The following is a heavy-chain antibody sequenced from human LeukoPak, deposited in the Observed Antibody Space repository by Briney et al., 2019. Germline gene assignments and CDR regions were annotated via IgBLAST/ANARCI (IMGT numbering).Heavy chain of an antibody. Sequence: PGGSLRLSCAAPGFSFSSYWMHWVRQVPGKGLVWVSRIKSDGTTTSYADSVKGRFTISRDNAKNTLYLQMNSLRAEDTAVYYCARVDMATAALFDYWGQGTLVTVSS. CDR2: IKSDGTTT. CDR3: ARVDMATAALFDY. D-gene: IGHD5-24*01. V-gene: IGHV3-74*01. J-gene: IGHJ4*02. CDR1: GFSFSSYW.